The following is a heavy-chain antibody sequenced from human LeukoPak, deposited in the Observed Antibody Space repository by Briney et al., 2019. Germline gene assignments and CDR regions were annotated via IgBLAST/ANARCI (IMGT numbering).Heavy chain of an antibody. J-gene: IGHJ4*02. V-gene: IGHV4-34*01. CDR3: ASGEKD. Sequence: SETLSLTCAVYGGSFSGYYWSWIRQPSGKGLEWIGEINHSGSTNYNPSLKSRVTISVDTSKNQFSLKLSSVTAADTAVYYCASGEKDWGQGTLVTVSS. CDR1: GGSFSGYY. CDR2: INHSGST.